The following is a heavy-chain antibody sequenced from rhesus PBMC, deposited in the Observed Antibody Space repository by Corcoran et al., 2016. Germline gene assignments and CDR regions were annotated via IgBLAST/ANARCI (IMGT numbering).Heavy chain of an antibody. D-gene: IGHD6-13*01. Sequence: EVQLVESGGGLVQPGGSLRLSCTGSGFTFGSYYIYWVRQAPGKGLEWLSSIITGGGSTWYKDSVKVRFTISKENAKNTLYLQMDSMRAEDTAVYYCARDIPPGYSSWSLGGYWGQGVLVTVSS. J-gene: IGHJ4*01. CDR2: IITGGGST. V-gene: IGHV3-8*01. CDR1: GFTFGSYY. CDR3: ARDIPPGYSSWSLGGY.